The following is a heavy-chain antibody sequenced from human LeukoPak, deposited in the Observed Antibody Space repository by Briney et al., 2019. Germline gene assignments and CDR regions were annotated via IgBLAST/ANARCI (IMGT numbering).Heavy chain of an antibody. J-gene: IGHJ5*02. D-gene: IGHD2-8*01. Sequence: PSETLSLTCTVSGGSISSSSYYWGWIRQPPGKGLEWIGTIYYSGSTNYNPSLKSRVTISVDTSKNQFSLKLSSVTAADTAVYYCARRYMVWITRRNWFDPWGQGTLVTVSS. CDR2: IYYSGST. V-gene: IGHV4-39*07. CDR1: GGSISSSSYY. CDR3: ARRYMVWITRRNWFDP.